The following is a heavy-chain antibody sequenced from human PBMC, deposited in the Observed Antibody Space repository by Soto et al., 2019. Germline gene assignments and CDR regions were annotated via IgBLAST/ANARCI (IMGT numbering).Heavy chain of an antibody. CDR3: AIMECFGSLNWFAP. CDR1: GYTFTNND. V-gene: IGHV1-8*02. D-gene: IGHD3-10*01. J-gene: IGHJ5*02. CDR2: MNPGSGDT. Sequence: AAVKVSCKASGYTFTNNDVSWVRQATGQGLEWMGWMNPGSGDTGYAQKFQGRVTMTRDISIATAYMELNSLTSEDTAIYYCAIMECFGSLNWFAPWGQGTLVIVSS.